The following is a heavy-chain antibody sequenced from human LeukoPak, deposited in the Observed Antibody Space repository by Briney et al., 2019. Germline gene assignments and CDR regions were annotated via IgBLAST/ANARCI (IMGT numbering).Heavy chain of an antibody. CDR3: AKDKDHYYGSGSCFDY. CDR2: ISWNSGSI. Sequence: PGRSLRLSCAASGFTFDDYAMHWVRQAPGKGLEWVSGISWNSGSIGYADSVKGRFTISRDNAKNSLYLQMNSLRAEDTALYYCAKDKDHYYGSGSCFDYWGQGTLVTDSS. J-gene: IGHJ4*02. CDR1: GFTFDDYA. D-gene: IGHD3-10*01. V-gene: IGHV3-9*01.